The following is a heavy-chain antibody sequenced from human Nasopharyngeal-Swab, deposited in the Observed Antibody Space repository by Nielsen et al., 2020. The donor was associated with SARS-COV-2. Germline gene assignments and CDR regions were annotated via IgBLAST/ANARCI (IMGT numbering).Heavy chain of an antibody. Sequence: ASVKVPCKASGYTFTTYALHWVRQAPGQRLEWMGWINAGNGNTKYSQKFQGRVTIARDTLASTAYMELSSLRSEDTAVYYCARDRRDYDIYYGMDIWGQGTTVTVSS. CDR1: GYTFTTYA. D-gene: IGHD3-9*01. J-gene: IGHJ6*02. CDR3: ARDRRDYDIYYGMDI. V-gene: IGHV1-3*01. CDR2: INAGNGNT.